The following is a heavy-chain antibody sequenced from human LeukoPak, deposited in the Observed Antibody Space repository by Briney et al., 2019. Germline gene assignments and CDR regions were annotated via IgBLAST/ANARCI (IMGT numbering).Heavy chain of an antibody. CDR1: GFTFSDYY. D-gene: IGHD1-26*01. J-gene: IGHJ4*02. CDR3: ARDDGSYSRSPGFDY. CDR2: ISSSGNTI. Sequence: PGGSLRLSCAASGFTFSDYYMSWIRQAPGKGLEWLSYISSSGNTIYFADSVKGRFTISRDNAKNSLYLQMNSLRAEDTAVYYCARDDGSYSRSPGFDYWGQGTLVTVSS. V-gene: IGHV3-11*04.